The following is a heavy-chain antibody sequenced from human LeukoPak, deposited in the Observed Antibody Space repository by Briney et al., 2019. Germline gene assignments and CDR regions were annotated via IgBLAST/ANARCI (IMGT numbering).Heavy chain of an antibody. CDR2: IIHSGIT. Sequence: PSETLSLTCAVSGGSFSGYYWSWIRQPPGKGLEWIGEIIHSGITNYNPSLTSRVTISVDTSKSQFSLKLSSVTAADTAVYYCARGSPIVTTNGYFNYWGQGTLVTVSS. J-gene: IGHJ4*02. CDR1: GGSFSGYY. V-gene: IGHV4-34*01. D-gene: IGHD5-12*01. CDR3: ARGSPIVTTNGYFNY.